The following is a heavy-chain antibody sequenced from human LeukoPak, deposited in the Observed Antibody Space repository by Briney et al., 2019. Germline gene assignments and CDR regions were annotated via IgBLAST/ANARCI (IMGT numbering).Heavy chain of an antibody. Sequence: GGSLRLSCAASGFTFSSYEMYWVRQAPGKGLEWVSYISSSGSTIYYADSVKGRFTISRDNAKNSLYLQMNSLRAEDTAVYYCARVPNYYDSSGYYLGDAFDIWGQGTMVTVSS. CDR1: GFTFSSYE. V-gene: IGHV3-48*03. J-gene: IGHJ3*02. CDR2: ISSSGSTI. CDR3: ARVPNYYDSSGYYLGDAFDI. D-gene: IGHD3-22*01.